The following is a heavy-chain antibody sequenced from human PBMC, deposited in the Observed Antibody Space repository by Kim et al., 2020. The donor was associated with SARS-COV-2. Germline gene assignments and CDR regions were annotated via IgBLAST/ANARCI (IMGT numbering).Heavy chain of an antibody. V-gene: IGHV3-33*01. J-gene: IGHJ6*02. CDR3: AMGLGSTYYYDSKAYGMDV. CDR2: IWYDGSNK. Sequence: GGSLRLSCAASGFTFSSYGMHWVRQAPGKGLEWVAVIWYDGSNKYYADSVKGRFTISRDNSKNTLYLQMNSLRAEDTAVYYCAMGLGSTYYYDSKAYGMDVWGQGTTVTVSS. CDR1: GFTFSSYG. D-gene: IGHD3-22*01.